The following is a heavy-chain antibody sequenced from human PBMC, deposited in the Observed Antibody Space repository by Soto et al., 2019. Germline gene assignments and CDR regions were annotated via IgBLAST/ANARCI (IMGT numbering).Heavy chain of an antibody. CDR3: AIAAAGTAWVDP. Sequence: SETLSLTCTVSGGSISSGGYYWSWIRQHPGKGLEWIGYIYYSGSTYYNPSLKSRVTISVDTSKNQFSLKLSSVTAADTAVYYCAIAAAGTAWVDPWGQGTLVTVS. D-gene: IGHD6-13*01. CDR1: GGSISSGGYY. J-gene: IGHJ5*02. CDR2: IYYSGST. V-gene: IGHV4-31*03.